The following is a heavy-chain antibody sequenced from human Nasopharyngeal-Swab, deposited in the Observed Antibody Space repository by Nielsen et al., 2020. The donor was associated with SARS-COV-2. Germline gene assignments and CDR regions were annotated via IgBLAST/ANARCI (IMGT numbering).Heavy chain of an antibody. D-gene: IGHD4-23*01. Sequence: SVKVSCKASGGTFSSYAISWVRQAPGQGLEWMGGIIPIFGTAKYAQKFQGRVTITADESTSTAYMALSSLRSEDTAVYYCARDRRTVVTPIFAFDIWGQGTMVTVSS. V-gene: IGHV1-69*13. CDR2: IIPIFGTA. J-gene: IGHJ3*02. CDR3: ARDRRTVVTPIFAFDI. CDR1: GGTFSSYA.